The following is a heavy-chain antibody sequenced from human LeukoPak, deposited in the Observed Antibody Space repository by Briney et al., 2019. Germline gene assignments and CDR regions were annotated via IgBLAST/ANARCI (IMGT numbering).Heavy chain of an antibody. Sequence: QPGGSLRLSCSASGFTFSSLTMHWVRQAPGKGLEYVSAISSNGGNTYYADSVKGRFTISRDNSKNTLYLQMSSLRAEDSAVYYCVNQISGWVHWGQGTLVTVSS. J-gene: IGHJ4*02. CDR3: VNQISGWVH. CDR2: ISSNGGNT. V-gene: IGHV3-64D*06. CDR1: GFTFSSLT. D-gene: IGHD6-19*01.